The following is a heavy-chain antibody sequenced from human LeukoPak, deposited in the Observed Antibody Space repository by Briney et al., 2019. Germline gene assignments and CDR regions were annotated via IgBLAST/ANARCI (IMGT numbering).Heavy chain of an antibody. Sequence: PGRSLRLSCAASGFTFSSYAMHWVRQAPGKGLEWVAVISYDGSNKYYADSVKGRFTISRDNSKNTLYLQMNRLRAEDTAVYYCARDPQYYDSSGYLPYWGQGTLVTVSS. CDR2: ISYDGSNK. CDR3: ARDPQYYDSSGYLPY. CDR1: GFTFSSYA. D-gene: IGHD3-22*01. J-gene: IGHJ4*02. V-gene: IGHV3-30-3*01.